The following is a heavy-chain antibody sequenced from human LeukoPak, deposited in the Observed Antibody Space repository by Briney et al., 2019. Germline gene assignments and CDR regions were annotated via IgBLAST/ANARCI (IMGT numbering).Heavy chain of an antibody. CDR3: ARDGFYCSSTSCPSHYYYYGMDV. D-gene: IGHD2-2*01. V-gene: IGHV1-8*01. CDR1: GYTFTSYD. Sequence: ASVKVSCKASGYTFTSYDINWVRQATGQGLEWMGWMNPNSGNTGYAQKLQGRVTMTTDTSTSTAYMELRSLRSDDTAVYYCARDGFYCSSTSCPSHYYYYGMDVWGQGTTVTVSS. CDR2: MNPNSGNT. J-gene: IGHJ6*02.